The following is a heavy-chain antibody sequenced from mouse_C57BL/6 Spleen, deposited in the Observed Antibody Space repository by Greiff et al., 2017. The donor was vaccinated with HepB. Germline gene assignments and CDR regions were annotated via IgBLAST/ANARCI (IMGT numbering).Heavy chain of an antibody. CDR3: ARWGTAQATDY. D-gene: IGHD3-2*02. CDR1: GYTFTSYW. CDR2: IYPGSGST. J-gene: IGHJ2*01. Sequence: QVQLQQPGAELVKPGASVKMSCKASGYTFTSYWITWVKQRPGQGLEWIGDIYPGSGSTNYNEKFKSKATLTVDTSSSTAYMQISSLTSEDSAVYYCARWGTAQATDYWGQGTTLTVSS. V-gene: IGHV1-55*01.